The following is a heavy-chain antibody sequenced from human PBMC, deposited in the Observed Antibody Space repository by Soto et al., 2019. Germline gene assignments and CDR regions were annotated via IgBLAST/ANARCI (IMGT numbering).Heavy chain of an antibody. Sequence: QLQLQESGPGLVKPSETLSLTCTVSGSSISTYYWNCIRQPPGKGLECIGDIYYSGRTNYNPSLKSRVAIWVDMSKNQFSLNLSSVTPADTAVYYCARGRGYSGQRRGWFDPWGQGTLVTVSS. V-gene: IGHV4-59*01. CDR2: IYYSGRT. D-gene: IGHD5-12*01. J-gene: IGHJ5*02. CDR1: GSSISTYY. CDR3: ARGRGYSGQRRGWFDP.